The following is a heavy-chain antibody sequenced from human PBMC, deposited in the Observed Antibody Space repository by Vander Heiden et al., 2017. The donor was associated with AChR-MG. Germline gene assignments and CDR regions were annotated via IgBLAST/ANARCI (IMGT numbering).Heavy chain of an antibody. CDR1: GFTFSSYW. V-gene: IGHV3-74*01. CDR3: ARDLSRAGRSGYYGSGQS. D-gene: IGHD3-10*01. J-gene: IGHJ5*02. CDR2: INSDGSST. Sequence: EVQLVESGGGFVQPGGSLRLSCAASGFTFSSYWMHWVRQAPGKGLVWVSRINSDGSSTSYADSVKGRFTISRDNAKNTLYLQMNSLRAEDTAVYYCARDLSRAGRSGYYGSGQSWGQGTLVTVSS.